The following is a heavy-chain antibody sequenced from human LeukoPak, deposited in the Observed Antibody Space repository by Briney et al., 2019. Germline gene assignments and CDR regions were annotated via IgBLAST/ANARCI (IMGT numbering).Heavy chain of an antibody. CDR2: IYTSGST. J-gene: IGHJ6*03. Sequence: SETLSLTCTVSGGSISSYYWSWIRQPAGKGLEWVGRIYTSGSTNYNPSLKSRVNMSVETSKNQFSLKLSSVTAADTAVYYCARSVEDYYYYYMDVWGKGTTVTVSS. CDR1: GGSISSYY. V-gene: IGHV4-4*07. CDR3: ARSVEDYYYYYMDV.